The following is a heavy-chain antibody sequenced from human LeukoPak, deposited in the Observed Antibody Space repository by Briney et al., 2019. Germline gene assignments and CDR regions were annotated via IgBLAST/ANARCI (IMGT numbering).Heavy chain of an antibody. Sequence: EASVNVSFNASGYTSSSPDINWVRQATGRGHEWLGWMNPRDDTGYAQSSQGRHTLTRDPSKNTAYIEISSLRPDDTGVYYCARYMQGVGFDIWGQGTMVTVSA. J-gene: IGHJ3*02. V-gene: IGHV1-8*01. CDR1: GYTSSSPD. CDR2: MNPRDDT. CDR3: ARYMQGVGFDI.